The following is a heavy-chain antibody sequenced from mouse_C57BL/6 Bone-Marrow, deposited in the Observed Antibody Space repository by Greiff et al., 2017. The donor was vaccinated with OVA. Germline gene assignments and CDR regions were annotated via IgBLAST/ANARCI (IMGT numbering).Heavy chain of an antibody. D-gene: IGHD1-1*01. CDR1: GYTFTSYW. CDR2: IDPNSGGT. Sequence: QVQLKQPGAELVKPGASVQLSCKASGYTFTSYWMHWVKQRPGRGLEWIGRIDPNSGGTKYNEKFKSKATLPVDKPASTAYMQLSSLTSEDSAVYYCATYGSSYGYAMDYWGQGTSVTVSS. CDR3: ATYGSSYGYAMDY. J-gene: IGHJ4*01. V-gene: IGHV1-72*01.